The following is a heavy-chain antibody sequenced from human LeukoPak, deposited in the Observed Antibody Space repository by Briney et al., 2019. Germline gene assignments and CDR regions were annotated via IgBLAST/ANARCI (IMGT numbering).Heavy chain of an antibody. D-gene: IGHD6-19*01. CDR2: ISGSGGST. V-gene: IGHV3-23*01. CDR3: AKEPYSSGWSPFDY. CDR1: GFTFSSYA. J-gene: IGHJ4*02. Sequence: GGSLRLSCAASGFTFSSYAMSWVRQAPGKGLEWVSAISGSGGSTYYADSVMGRFPISRDNSKNTLYLQMNSLRAEDTAVYYCAKEPYSSGWSPFDYWGQGTLVTVSP.